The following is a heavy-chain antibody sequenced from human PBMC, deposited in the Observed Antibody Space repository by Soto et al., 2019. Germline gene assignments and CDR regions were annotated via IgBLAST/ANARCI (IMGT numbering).Heavy chain of an antibody. D-gene: IGHD3-10*01. V-gene: IGHV1-18*01. Sequence: QVQLVQSGAEIKEPGASVKVSCKASGYTFTNNGISWVRQAPGQGLEWMGWIRPYSDNIKYAQQLQGRVTMTTDTSTSTAYMELRNLTSDDTAVYYCARGLGLWFGDPRSYYHAMDVWGQGTTVTVSS. CDR2: IRPYSDNI. J-gene: IGHJ6*02. CDR1: GYTFTNNG. CDR3: ARGLGLWFGDPRSYYHAMDV.